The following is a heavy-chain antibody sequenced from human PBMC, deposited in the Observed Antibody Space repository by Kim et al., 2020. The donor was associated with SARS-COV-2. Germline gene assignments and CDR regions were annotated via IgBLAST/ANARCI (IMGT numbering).Heavy chain of an antibody. D-gene: IGHD3-10*01. Sequence: SNEYYADSVKGRFTISRDNSENTLYLQMSSLRVADTAIYYCAREGVGLDYWGQGTLVTVSS. J-gene: IGHJ4*02. V-gene: IGHV3-30*15. CDR2: SNE. CDR3: AREGVGLDY.